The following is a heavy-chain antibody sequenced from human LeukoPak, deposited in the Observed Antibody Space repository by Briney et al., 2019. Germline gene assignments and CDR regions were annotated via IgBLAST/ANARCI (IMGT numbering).Heavy chain of an antibody. CDR2: INHSGST. J-gene: IGHJ4*02. D-gene: IGHD3-9*01. CDR3: ASWGEYYEILTGDDNYFDY. V-gene: IGHV4-34*01. CDR1: GGSFSGYY. Sequence: SETLSLTCAVYGGSFSGYYWSWIRQPPGKGLEWIGEINHSGSTNYNPSLKSRVTISVDTSKNQFSLKLSSVTAADTAVYYCASWGEYYEILTGDDNYFDYWGQGTLVTVSS.